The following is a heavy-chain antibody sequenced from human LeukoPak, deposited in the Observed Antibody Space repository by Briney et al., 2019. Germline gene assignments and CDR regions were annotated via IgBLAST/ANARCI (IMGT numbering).Heavy chain of an antibody. CDR2: IYYSGST. CDR3: ARESRSSYYYYYMDV. Sequence: SETLSLTCSVFGGSISSYYWSWIRQPPGKGLEWIGYIYYSGSTNYNPSLKSRVTISVDTTKNQFSLKLSSVTAADTAVYYCARESRSSYYYYYMDVWGKGTTVTVSS. V-gene: IGHV4-59*01. J-gene: IGHJ6*03. CDR1: GGSISSYY.